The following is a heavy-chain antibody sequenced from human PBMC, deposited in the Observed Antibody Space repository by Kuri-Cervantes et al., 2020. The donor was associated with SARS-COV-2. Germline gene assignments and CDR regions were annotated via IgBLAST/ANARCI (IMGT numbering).Heavy chain of an antibody. CDR2: ISGSGCIT. CDR1: GFTFSSYA. CDR3: AKDLGRPNCFDP. V-gene: IGHV3-23*01. J-gene: IGHJ5*02. Sequence: GGSMRRSYAATGFTFSSYAMSWVHQAAGKVLEWVSAISGSGCITYYADSVKGRFTISRDNSKNSLYLQMNSLRAEDTALYYCAKDLGRPNCFDPLGQGTLVTVSS.